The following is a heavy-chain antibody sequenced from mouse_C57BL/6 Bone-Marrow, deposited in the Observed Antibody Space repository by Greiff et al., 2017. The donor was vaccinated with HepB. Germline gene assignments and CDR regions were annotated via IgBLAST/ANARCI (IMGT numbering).Heavy chain of an antibody. CDR1: GYTFTSYD. J-gene: IGHJ1*03. Sequence: QVHVKQSGPELVKPGASVKLSCKASGYTFTSYDINWVKQRPGQGLEWIGWIYPRDGSTKYNEKFKGKATLTVDTSSSTAYMELHSLTSEDSAVYFCARYGSHWYFDVWGTGTTVTVSS. D-gene: IGHD1-1*02. CDR3: ARYGSHWYFDV. V-gene: IGHV1-85*01. CDR2: IYPRDGST.